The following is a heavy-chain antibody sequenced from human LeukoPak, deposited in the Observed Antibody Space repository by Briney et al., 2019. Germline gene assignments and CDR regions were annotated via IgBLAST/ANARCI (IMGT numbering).Heavy chain of an antibody. J-gene: IGHJ4*02. CDR2: ITPSID. CDR1: GGSISSYY. Sequence: PSETLSLTCTVSGGSISSYYWSWIRQPPGKGLEWVGRITPSIDEYAAPVKGRFSISRDDSKSMVYLKMSSLVTDDTAVYYCVWSSRWEKRFFFDKGGQGPLVTVPS. D-gene: IGHD6-13*01. CDR3: VWSSRWEKRFFFDK. V-gene: IGHV3-15*01.